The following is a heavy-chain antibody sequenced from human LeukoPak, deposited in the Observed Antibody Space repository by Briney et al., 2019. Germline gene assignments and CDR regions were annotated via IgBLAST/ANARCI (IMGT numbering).Heavy chain of an antibody. V-gene: IGHV3-64D*06. CDR3: VKGFGELLSPY. Sequence: PGGSLRLSCSASGFTFSSYAMHWVRQAPGKGLEYVSAISSNGGSTYYADSVKGRFTISRDNSKNTLYLQMSSLRAKDTAVYYCVKGFGELLSPYWGQGTLVTVSS. CDR2: ISSNGGST. D-gene: IGHD3-10*01. CDR1: GFTFSSYA. J-gene: IGHJ4*02.